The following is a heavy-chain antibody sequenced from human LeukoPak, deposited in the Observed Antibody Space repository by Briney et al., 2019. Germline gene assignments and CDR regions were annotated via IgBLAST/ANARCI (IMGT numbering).Heavy chain of an antibody. Sequence: NPSETLSLTCTVSGDSISSSYWSWIRQPPGKGLEWIGYISYSGSTSSNPSLRSRVTISVDTSKNQFSLRLTSVTAADTAMYYCATHPTVITRFDIWGQGTMVTVSS. CDR2: ISYSGST. CDR1: GDSISSSY. CDR3: ATHPTVITRFDI. V-gene: IGHV4-59*01. D-gene: IGHD4-23*01. J-gene: IGHJ3*02.